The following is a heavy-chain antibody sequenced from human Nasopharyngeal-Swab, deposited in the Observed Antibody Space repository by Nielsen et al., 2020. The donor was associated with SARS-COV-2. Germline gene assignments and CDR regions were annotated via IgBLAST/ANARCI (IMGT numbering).Heavy chain of an antibody. D-gene: IGHD3-3*01. J-gene: IGHJ3*02. CDR1: GFTFSSYA. Sequence: GASLKLSCASSGFTFSSYAMSWVRPAPWKGLGWVSAISGSGGSTYYADSVKGRFTISRDNSKNTLYLQMNSLRAEDTAVYYCAKDRRIKYDFWSGSRSDSFDIWGQGTMVTVSS. CDR3: AKDRRIKYDFWSGSRSDSFDI. V-gene: IGHV3-23*01. CDR2: ISGSGGST.